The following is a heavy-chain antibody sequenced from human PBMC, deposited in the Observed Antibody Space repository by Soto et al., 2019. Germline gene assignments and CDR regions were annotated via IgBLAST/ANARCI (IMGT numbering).Heavy chain of an antibody. V-gene: IGHV4-4*07. J-gene: IGHJ5*02. CDR3: ASDSTGWFDP. D-gene: IGHD3-10*01. CDR2: FYTSGNT. CDR1: GGSVSRYY. Sequence: ETLSLTCTVSGGSVSRYYWSWLRQPSGKGLEWIGRFYTSGNTNYNPSLKSRVAMSLDTSKNQFSLKLSAVTAADTAVHFCASDSTGWFDPCREGTLATVTS.